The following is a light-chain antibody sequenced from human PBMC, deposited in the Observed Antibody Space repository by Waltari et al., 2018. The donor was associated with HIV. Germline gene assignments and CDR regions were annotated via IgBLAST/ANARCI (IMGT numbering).Light chain of an antibody. CDR1: RDIKND. CDR2: AAS. Sequence: ALQLTQSPSSLSASVGESVTITCRSGRDIKNDLGWYQQRPGAAPRLLIFAASRLQSGVSSRFSGSGSGTEFTLTISSLQPEDFATYYCVQKYFYPRTFGQGTRVEV. V-gene: IGKV1-6*01. J-gene: IGKJ1*01. CDR3: VQKYFYPRT.